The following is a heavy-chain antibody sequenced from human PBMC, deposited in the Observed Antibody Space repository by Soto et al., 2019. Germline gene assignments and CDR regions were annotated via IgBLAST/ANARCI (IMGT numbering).Heavy chain of an antibody. CDR2: INHSGST. CDR3: VRAQRPFAGMDV. Sequence: SLTCTVSGGSISSYHWSWIRQPPGKGLEWIGEINHSGSTNYNPSLKSRVTISVDTSKNQFSLKLSSVTAADTAVYYCVRAQRPFAGMDVWGQGTTVTVSS. CDR1: GGSISSYH. J-gene: IGHJ6*02. V-gene: IGHV4-34*01.